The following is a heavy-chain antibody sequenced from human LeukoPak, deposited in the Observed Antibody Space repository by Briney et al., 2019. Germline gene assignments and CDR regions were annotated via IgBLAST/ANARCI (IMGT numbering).Heavy chain of an antibody. J-gene: IGHJ3*02. V-gene: IGHV3-64*01. Sequence: QPGGSLRLSCAASGFPFSNYAMHWVRQAPGEGLEYVSAISANGGSTDYANSVKGRFTISRDQSKNTLYLQMGSLRAEDMAVYYCARGSVSSNAFDIWGQGTMVTVSS. D-gene: IGHD1-26*01. CDR3: ARGSVSSNAFDI. CDR1: GFPFSNYA. CDR2: ISANGGST.